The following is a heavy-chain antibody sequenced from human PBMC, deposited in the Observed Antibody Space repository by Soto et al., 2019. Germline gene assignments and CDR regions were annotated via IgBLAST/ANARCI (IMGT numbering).Heavy chain of an antibody. D-gene: IGHD5-18*01. V-gene: IGHV3-48*01. Sequence: SGGSLRLSCAASGFTLSSYSMNWVRQAPGKGLEWVSYISSNSSTKFYADSVRGRFTISRDNAKNSLYLQMNSLRAEDTAVYYCARADGSYGWLVDYWGQGTLVTVSS. CDR3: ARADGSYGWLVDY. J-gene: IGHJ4*02. CDR1: GFTLSSYS. CDR2: ISSNSSTK.